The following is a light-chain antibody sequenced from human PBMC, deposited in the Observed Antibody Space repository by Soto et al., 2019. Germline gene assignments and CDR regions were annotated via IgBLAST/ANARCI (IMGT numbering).Light chain of an antibody. J-gene: IGLJ2*01. CDR1: SSNIGAGYD. CDR2: DND. Sequence: QSVLTQPPSVSGAPGQRVTISCTGSSSNIGAGYDVHWYQEFPGTAPKLLIYDNDNRPSGVPDRFSGSKSGTSASLAITGLQAEDEAAYYGQSYDRLNDHAIFGGGTQLTVL. V-gene: IGLV1-40*01. CDR3: QSYDRLNDHAI.